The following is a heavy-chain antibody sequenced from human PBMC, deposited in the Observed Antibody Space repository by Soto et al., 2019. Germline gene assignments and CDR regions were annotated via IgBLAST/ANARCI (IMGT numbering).Heavy chain of an antibody. CDR2: IYPRDSDT. CDR1: GFSFTSYW. V-gene: IGHV5-51*01. D-gene: IGHD2-8*02. CDR3: ARVRESTAAFDY. Sequence: GESLKISCKCSGFSFTSYWIGWVRQMPGKGLEWMGIIYPRDSDTRYSPSFQGQVTISADKSISTAYLQWSSLKASDTAMYYCARVRESTAAFDYWGQGTLVTVSS. J-gene: IGHJ4*02.